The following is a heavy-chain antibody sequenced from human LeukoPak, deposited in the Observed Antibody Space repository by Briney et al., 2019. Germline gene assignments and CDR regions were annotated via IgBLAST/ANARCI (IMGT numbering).Heavy chain of an antibody. CDR2: IYYSGST. CDR3: ARVRRGYSYGLDY. J-gene: IGHJ4*02. D-gene: IGHD5-18*01. CDR1: GGSISSGGYY. Sequence: SETLSLTCTVSGGSISSGGYYWSWIRQHPGKGLEWIGYIYYSGSTYYNPSLKSRVTISVDTSKNQFSLKLSSVTAADTAVYYCARVRRGYSYGLDYWGRGTLVTVSS. V-gene: IGHV4-31*03.